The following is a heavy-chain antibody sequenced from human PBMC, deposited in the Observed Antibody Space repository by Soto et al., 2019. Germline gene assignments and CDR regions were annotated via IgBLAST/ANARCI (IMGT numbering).Heavy chain of an antibody. D-gene: IGHD6-19*01. CDR1: GYIFTIYG. J-gene: IGHJ4*02. Sequence: ASVKVSCKASGYIFTIYGIHWVRQAPGQRLEWMGWINGGTGSTKYSERFQGRVTVSRDTSASTAYMELKSLRPEDTAIYYCARDRAVADINYYDYWGQGTLVTVSS. V-gene: IGHV1-3*01. CDR3: ARDRAVADINYYDY. CDR2: INGGTGST.